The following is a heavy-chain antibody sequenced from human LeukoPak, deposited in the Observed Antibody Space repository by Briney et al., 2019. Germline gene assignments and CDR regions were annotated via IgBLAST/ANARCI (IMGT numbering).Heavy chain of an antibody. J-gene: IGHJ5*02. CDR3: LRVGFGEYSSSSGWFDH. V-gene: IGHV1-69*05. CDR2: SIPIFCTS. CDR1: GCTFSRYA. Sequence: SVNVSCKACGCTFSRYASRGLRQAPGKGLEWMGGSIPIFCTSNYVRKFQGRVTIPTDESISAAYVSLSSLPAKDTAGYYFLRVGFGEYSSSSGWFDHWGQGTLVTVCS. D-gene: IGHD6-6*01.